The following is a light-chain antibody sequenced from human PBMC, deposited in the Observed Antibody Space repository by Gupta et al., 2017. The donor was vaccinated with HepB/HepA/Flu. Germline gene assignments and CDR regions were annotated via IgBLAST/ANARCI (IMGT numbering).Light chain of an antibody. CDR3: QSYDSSLSGSL. J-gene: IGLJ1*01. CDR2: GNT. CDR1: RSNVGAGYD. Sequence: QCVLTQPPLVSGGPGQRVTISCTGSRSNVGAGYDVHWFQQLPGAAPKLLIYGNTNRTAGVADRFSAPKSGTSTSLAITGLQAEDEADYYCQSYDSSLSGSLFGTGTKVTVL. V-gene: IGLV1-40*01.